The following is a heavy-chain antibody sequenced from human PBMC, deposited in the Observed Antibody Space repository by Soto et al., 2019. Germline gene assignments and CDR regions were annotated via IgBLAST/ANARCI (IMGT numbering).Heavy chain of an antibody. CDR2: INPKSGGT. D-gene: IGHD2-8*01. Sequence: GASVKVSCKASGYSFTDYHIHWVRQAPGQGLEWLGRINPKSGGTSTAQKFQGWVTMTRDRSISTVYMELTRLRSDDTAVYFCARGHSTDCSNGVRSFFYHREMEVLGERTTLMVSS. J-gene: IGHJ6*01. CDR3: ARGHSTDCSNGVRSFFYHREMEV. V-gene: IGHV1-2*04. CDR1: GYSFTDYH.